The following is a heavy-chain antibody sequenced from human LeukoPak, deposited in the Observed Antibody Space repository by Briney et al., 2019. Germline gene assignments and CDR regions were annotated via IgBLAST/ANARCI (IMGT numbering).Heavy chain of an antibody. J-gene: IGHJ4*02. CDR1: GYTFTSYG. Sequence: ASVKVSCKASGYTFTSYGISWVRQAPGQGLEWMGWISAYNGNTNYAQKLQGRVTMTTDTSTSTAYMELRSLRSDDTAVYYCARDHKEGAIFGVFDYWGQGTLVTVSS. CDR2: ISAYNGNT. D-gene: IGHD3-3*01. CDR3: ARDHKEGAIFGVFDY. V-gene: IGHV1-18*01.